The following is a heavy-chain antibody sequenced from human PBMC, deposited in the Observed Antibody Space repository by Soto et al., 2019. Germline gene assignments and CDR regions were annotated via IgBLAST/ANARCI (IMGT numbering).Heavy chain of an antibody. V-gene: IGHV1-2*02. J-gene: IGHJ6*03. CDR1: GDSFNDYY. Sequence: VQLAQSGAEVKKPGASVKVSCKTSGDSFNDYYIHWVRQAPGQGLEWMGWINPNGGATKYAQKFQGRDTVTRDTSIRTVYMELSSLRSDATAVYYCARESGGATATLDYYYFYMDVWGKGTTVIVSS. CDR3: ARESGGATATLDYYYFYMDV. CDR2: INPNGGAT. D-gene: IGHD5-12*01.